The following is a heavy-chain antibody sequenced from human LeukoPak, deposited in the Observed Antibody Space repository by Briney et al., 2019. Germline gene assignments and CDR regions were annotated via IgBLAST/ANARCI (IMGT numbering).Heavy chain of an antibody. CDR1: GFTFSSYA. V-gene: IGHV3-23*01. CDR3: ASASLQRYYFDY. Sequence: GGSLRLSCAASGFTFSSYAMSWVRRAPGKGLEWVSAISGSGGSTYYADSVKGRFTISRDNSKNTLYLQMNSLRAEDTAVYYCASASLQRYYFDYWGQGTLVTVSS. D-gene: IGHD4-11*01. J-gene: IGHJ4*02. CDR2: ISGSGGST.